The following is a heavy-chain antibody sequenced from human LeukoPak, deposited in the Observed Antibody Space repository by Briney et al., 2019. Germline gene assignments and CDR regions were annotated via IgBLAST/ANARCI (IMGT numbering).Heavy chain of an antibody. Sequence: GGSLRLSCPASGFTFGDYAMSWVRQAPGKGLEWVGFIRSKAYGGTTEYAASVKGRFTISRDDSKSIAYLQMNSLKTEDTAVYYCTSSITLVRVVVDWGQGTLVTVSS. V-gene: IGHV3-49*04. CDR3: TSSITLVRVVVD. D-gene: IGHD3-10*01. J-gene: IGHJ4*02. CDR2: IRSKAYGGTT. CDR1: GFTFGDYA.